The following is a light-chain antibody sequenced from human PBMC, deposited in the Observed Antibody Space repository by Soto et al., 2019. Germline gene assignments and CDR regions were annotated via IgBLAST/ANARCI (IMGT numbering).Light chain of an antibody. Sequence: GLTQSLATLSVSPGERATLSCRASQSVSSSYLAWYQQKPGQAPRLLIYGASSRATDFPDRCTGSGSGTDFALTISRVEPEDFAVYYCQQRINRFGGGTKVDIK. CDR1: QSVSSSY. J-gene: IGKJ4*01. CDR2: GAS. CDR3: QQRINR. V-gene: IGKV3D-20*02.